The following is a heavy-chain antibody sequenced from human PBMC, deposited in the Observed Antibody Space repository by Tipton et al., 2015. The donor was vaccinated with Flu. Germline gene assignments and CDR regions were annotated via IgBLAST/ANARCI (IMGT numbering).Heavy chain of an antibody. D-gene: IGHD2-8*01. CDR1: GFTFSHFA. J-gene: IGHJ6*02. CDR2: VSFDRADT. V-gene: IGHV3-30*18. Sequence: SLRLSCAAAGFTFSHFAMHWVRQAPGKGLELVGVVSFDRADTFYAESVKGRFNISRDNSKDTLDMQMDSLRVEDTVTYYCVKGGRVVYRDYGMDVWGQGTTVTVAS. CDR3: VKGGRVVYRDYGMDV.